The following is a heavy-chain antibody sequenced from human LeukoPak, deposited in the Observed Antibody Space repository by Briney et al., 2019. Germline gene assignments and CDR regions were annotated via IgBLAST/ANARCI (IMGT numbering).Heavy chain of an antibody. Sequence: SETLSLTCTVSGGSISSYYWSWIRQPPRKGLEWIGYIYYSGSTNYNPSLKSRVTISVDTSKNQFSLKLSSVTAADTAVYYCARTSDDYGDPNAFDIWGQGTMVTVSS. D-gene: IGHD4-17*01. CDR1: GGSISSYY. CDR3: ARTSDDYGDPNAFDI. CDR2: IYYSGST. V-gene: IGHV4-59*08. J-gene: IGHJ3*02.